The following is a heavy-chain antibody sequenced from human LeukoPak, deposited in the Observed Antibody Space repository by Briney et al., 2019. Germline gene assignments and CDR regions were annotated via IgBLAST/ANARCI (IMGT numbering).Heavy chain of an antibody. CDR3: ALLGTPDYFDY. CDR2: ISYDGSNK. CDR1: GFTFSSYG. Sequence: GGPLRLSCAASGFTFSSYGMHWVRQAPGKGLEWVAVISYDGSNKYYADSVKGRFTISRDNSKNTLYLQMNSLRAEDTAVYYCALLGTPDYFDYWGQGTLVTVSS. V-gene: IGHV3-30*03. D-gene: IGHD3-16*01. J-gene: IGHJ4*02.